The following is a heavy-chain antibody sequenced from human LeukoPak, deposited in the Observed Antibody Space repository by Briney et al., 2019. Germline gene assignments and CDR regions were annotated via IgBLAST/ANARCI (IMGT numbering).Heavy chain of an antibody. CDR1: GFTFERYW. V-gene: IGHV3-7*01. CDR2: IKQDGSQK. D-gene: IGHD3/OR15-3a*01. Sequence: GGSLRLSCAASGFTFERYWMSWVRQAPGKGLEWVANIKQDGSQKYYVDSVRGRFTISRDNAKNSLLLQMNSLRAEDTAVYYCAREWTYWGQGTLVTVSS. CDR3: AREWTY. J-gene: IGHJ4*02.